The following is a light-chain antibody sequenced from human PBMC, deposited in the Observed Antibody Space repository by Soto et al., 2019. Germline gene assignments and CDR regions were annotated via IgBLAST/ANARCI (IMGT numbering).Light chain of an antibody. J-gene: IGLJ3*02. CDR2: DVS. CDR1: SSDVGGYNY. CDR3: CSYAGSYTWV. V-gene: IGLV2-11*01. Sequence: QSALTQPRSVSGSPGQSVTISCTGTSSDVGGYNYVSWYRQHPGKAPKLMIYDVSKRPSGVPDRLSGSKSGNTASLTISGLQAEDEADYYCCSYAGSYTWVFGGGTKLTVL.